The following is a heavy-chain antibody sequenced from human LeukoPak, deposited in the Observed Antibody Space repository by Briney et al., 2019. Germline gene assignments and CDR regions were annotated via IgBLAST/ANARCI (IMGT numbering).Heavy chain of an antibody. J-gene: IGHJ4*02. CDR3: ARAMDY. Sequence: PGGSLRLSCAASGFTFSNCCMTWVPRAPGKGLEWVASIKQDGSEQYYVDSVQGRFTISRDKARNSLSLQMNRLRVEDTAVYYCARAMDYWGPGTLVTVSS. V-gene: IGHV3-7*03. CDR1: GFTFSNCC. CDR2: IKQDGSEQ.